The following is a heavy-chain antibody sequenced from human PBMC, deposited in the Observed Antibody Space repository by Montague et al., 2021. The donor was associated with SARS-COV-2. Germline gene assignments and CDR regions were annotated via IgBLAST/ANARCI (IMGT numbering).Heavy chain of an antibody. J-gene: IGHJ4*02. D-gene: IGHD2-15*01. Sequence: SETLSLTCTVSGGSISSFYWSWFRQPPGKGLEWIGYISDSGSTNYNHSLTSRVTMSVDTSKNQVSLKVNSVTAADTAVYYCARHYSATLPAVYWGQGTLVTVSS. CDR1: GGSISSFY. CDR2: ISDSGST. CDR3: ARHYSATLPAVY. V-gene: IGHV4-59*08.